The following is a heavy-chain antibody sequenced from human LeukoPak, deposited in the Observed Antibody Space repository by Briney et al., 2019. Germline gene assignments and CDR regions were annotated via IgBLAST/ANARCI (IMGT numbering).Heavy chain of an antibody. CDR3: ANYAPYCSSTNCYPA. CDR2: IYYSGIT. Sequence: SETLSLTCTVSGGSISSSNYYWGWIRQPPGKGLEWIGCIYYSGITYYNPSLKSRVTLSVDTSKNQFSLKLSSVIAADTAVYYCANYAPYCSSTNCYPAWGQGTLVTVPS. J-gene: IGHJ5*02. V-gene: IGHV4-39*07. CDR1: GGSISSSNYY. D-gene: IGHD2-2*01.